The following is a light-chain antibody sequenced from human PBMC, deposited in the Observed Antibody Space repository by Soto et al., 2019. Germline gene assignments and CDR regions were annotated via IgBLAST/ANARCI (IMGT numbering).Light chain of an antibody. CDR1: QSVSNN. J-gene: IGKJ4*01. CDR2: GAS. V-gene: IGKV3-15*01. CDR3: QQYNNWPWLT. Sequence: EIVMTQSPATLSVSPGERATLSCRASQSVSNNLAWYQQKPGQSPRLLIYGASTRATGIPARFSGSGSKTEFTLTINSLQSEDFAVYYCQQYNNWPWLTFGGGTKVDIK.